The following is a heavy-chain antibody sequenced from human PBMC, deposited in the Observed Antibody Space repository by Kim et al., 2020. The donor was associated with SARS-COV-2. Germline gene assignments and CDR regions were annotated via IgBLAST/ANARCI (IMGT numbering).Heavy chain of an antibody. CDR1: GGSFSGYY. Sequence: SETLSLTCAVYGGSFSGYYCSWIRQPPGKGLEWIGEINHSGSTNYNPSLKIRVTITVDTSKNQFSLKLSSVTAADTAVYYCARGVWFGELCLYYYGMDVWGQGTTVTVSS. CDR2: INHSGST. J-gene: IGHJ6*02. CDR3: ARGVWFGELCLYYYGMDV. V-gene: IGHV4-34*01. D-gene: IGHD3-10*01.